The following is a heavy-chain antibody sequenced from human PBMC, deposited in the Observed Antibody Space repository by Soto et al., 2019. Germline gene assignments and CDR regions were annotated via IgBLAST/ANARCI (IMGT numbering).Heavy chain of an antibody. V-gene: IGHV3-33*01. CDR2: IWYDGSNK. CDR3: XRDPPASGFALDV. Sequence: QVQLVESGGGVVQPGGSLRLSCAASGFIFNDYAMHWVRQAPGKGLAWVSFIWYDGSNKHYADSVEGRFTIARDNTKNTLHLQMNSLRLEDTAVYXCXRDPPASGFALDVWGQGTTVTV. J-gene: IGHJ6*02. D-gene: IGHD6-13*01. CDR1: GFIFNDYA.